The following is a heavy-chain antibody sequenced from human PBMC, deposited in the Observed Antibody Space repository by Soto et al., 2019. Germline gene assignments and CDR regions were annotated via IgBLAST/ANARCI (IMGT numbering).Heavy chain of an antibody. J-gene: IGHJ4*02. CDR3: ARDYDSSGDY. D-gene: IGHD3-22*01. V-gene: IGHV4-39*01. Sequence: QLQLQESGPGLVKPSETLSLTCTVSGGSISTSSYYWGWIRQPPGKGLEWIGSIYYSGSTYYNPSLKSRVTISVDTSKHQFSLKLSSVTPADTAVYYCARDYDSSGDYWGQGTLVTVSS. CDR1: GGSISTSSYY. CDR2: IYYSGST.